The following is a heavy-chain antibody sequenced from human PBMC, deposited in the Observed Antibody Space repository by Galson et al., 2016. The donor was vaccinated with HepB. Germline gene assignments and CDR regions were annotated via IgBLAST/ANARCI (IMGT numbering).Heavy chain of an antibody. D-gene: IGHD5-24*01. Sequence: SLRLSCAASGFTFDDYTMHWVRQAPGKGLVWVSRIRGNGGAPSYADSVRGRFTISRDNAKNTLYLQMNSLRVEDTAVYYCARDHGGYNSMDYWGQGTLVTVSS. J-gene: IGHJ4*02. V-gene: IGHV3-74*01. CDR1: GFTFDDYT. CDR2: IRGNGGAP. CDR3: ARDHGGYNSMDY.